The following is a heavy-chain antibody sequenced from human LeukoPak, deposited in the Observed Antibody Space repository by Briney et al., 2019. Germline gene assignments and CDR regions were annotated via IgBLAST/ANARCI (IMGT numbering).Heavy chain of an antibody. CDR1: GGSFSGYY. CDR3: AILGVLYV. J-gene: IGHJ6*02. CDR2: INHSGST. Sequence: PSETLSLTCAVYGGSFSGYYWSWIRQPPGKGLEWIGEINHSGSTNHNPSLKSRVTISVDTSKNQFSLKLSSVTAADTAVYYCAILGVLYVWGQGTTVTVSS. D-gene: IGHD3-3*02. V-gene: IGHV4-34*01.